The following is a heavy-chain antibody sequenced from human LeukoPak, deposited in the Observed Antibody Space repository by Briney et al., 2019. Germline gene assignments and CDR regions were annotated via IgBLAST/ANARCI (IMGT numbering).Heavy chain of an antibody. CDR1: GFTFSSYA. CDR2: ISGSGGST. D-gene: IGHD1-26*01. J-gene: IGHJ4*02. Sequence: GGSLRLSCAASGFTFSSYAMSWVRQAPGKGLERVSTISGSGGSTYQADSVKGQFTISRDNSKNTLYLQMNSLRAEDTAVYYCANGGEVGATRRYFDYWGQGTLVTVSS. CDR3: ANGGEVGATRRYFDY. V-gene: IGHV3-23*01.